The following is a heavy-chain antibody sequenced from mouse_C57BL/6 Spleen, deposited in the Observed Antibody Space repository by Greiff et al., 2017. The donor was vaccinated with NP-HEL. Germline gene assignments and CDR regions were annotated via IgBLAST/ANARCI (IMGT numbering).Heavy chain of an antibody. V-gene: IGHV1-50*01. CDR3: ARRLPLYYFDY. CDR2: IDPSDSYT. J-gene: IGHJ2*01. CDR1: GYTFTSYW. Sequence: QVQLQQPGAELVKPGASVKLSCKASGYTFTSYWMQWVKQRPGQGLEWIGEIDPSDSYTNYNQKFKGKATLTVDTSSSTAYMQLSSLTSEDSAVYYCARRLPLYYFDYWGQSTTLTVSS. D-gene: IGHD3-2*02.